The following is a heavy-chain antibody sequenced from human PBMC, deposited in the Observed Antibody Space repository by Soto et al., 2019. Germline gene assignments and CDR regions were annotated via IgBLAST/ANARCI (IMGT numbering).Heavy chain of an antibody. CDR3: ARDSIAAAGTVSNYYYYGMDV. CDR1: GYTFTSYG. J-gene: IGHJ6*02. D-gene: IGHD6-13*01. V-gene: IGHV1-18*01. CDR2: ISAYNGNT. Sequence: SVKVSCKASGYTFTSYGISWVRQAPGQGLEWMGWISAYNGNTNYAQKLQGRVTMTTDTSTSTAYMELRSLRSDDTAVYYCARDSIAAAGTVSNYYYYGMDVWGQGTTVTVSS.